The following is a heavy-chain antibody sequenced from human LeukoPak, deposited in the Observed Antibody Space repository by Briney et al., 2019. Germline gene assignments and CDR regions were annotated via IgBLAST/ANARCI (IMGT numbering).Heavy chain of an antibody. V-gene: IGHV3-23*01. J-gene: IGHJ5*02. CDR3: AKEPREYCSSTSCPNWIDP. CDR1: GFTFSSYA. D-gene: IGHD2-2*01. CDR2: IGASGGTT. Sequence: GGSLRLSCAASGFTFSSYAMSWVRQAPGKGLEWVSAIGASGGTTYYADSVKGRFTISRDNSKNTLYLQMSGLRAEDTAVYYCAKEPREYCSSTSCPNWIDPWGQGTLVTVSS.